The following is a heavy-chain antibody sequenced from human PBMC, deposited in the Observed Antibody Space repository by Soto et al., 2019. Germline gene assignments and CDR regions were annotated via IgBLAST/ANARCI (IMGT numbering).Heavy chain of an antibody. D-gene: IGHD3-9*01. CDR3: AHRSDDIFNGYYSTYYFDY. Sequence: QITLKESGPTLVKPPQTLTLTCTFSGFSLSTSGVGVGWIRQPQGKALEWLALIYWYDDKRYSPSLKSRLTITNHTSEIQVVLTMTNMDPVDTATYYCAHRSDDIFNGYYSTYYFDYWGQGTLVTVSS. J-gene: IGHJ4*02. V-gene: IGHV2-5*01. CDR1: GFSLSTSGVG. CDR2: IYWYDDK.